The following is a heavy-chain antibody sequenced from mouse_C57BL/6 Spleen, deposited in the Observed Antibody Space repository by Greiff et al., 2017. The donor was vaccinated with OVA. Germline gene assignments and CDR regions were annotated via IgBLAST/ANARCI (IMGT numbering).Heavy chain of an antibody. V-gene: IGHV1-50*01. D-gene: IGHD1-2*01. Sequence: QQSCKASGYTFTSYWMQWVKQRPGQGLEWIGEIDPSDSYTNYNQKFKGKATLTVDTSSSTAYMQLSSLTSEDSAVYYCARRLLSAYWGQGTLVTVSA. CDR3: ARRLLSAY. J-gene: IGHJ3*01. CDR1: GYTFTSYW. CDR2: IDPSDSYT.